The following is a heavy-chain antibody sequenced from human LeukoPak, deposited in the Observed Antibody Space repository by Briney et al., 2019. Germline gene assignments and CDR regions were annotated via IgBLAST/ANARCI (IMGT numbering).Heavy chain of an antibody. Sequence: GASVKVSCKASGYTFTSYAMNWVRQAPGQGLEWMGWINTNTGNPTYAQGFTGRFVFSLDTSVSTAYLQISSLKAEDTAVYYCARGRRDYDFWSGQTDYYYYYMDVWGKGTTVTVSS. CDR1: GYTFTSYA. V-gene: IGHV7-4-1*02. J-gene: IGHJ6*03. CDR3: ARGRRDYDFWSGQTDYYYYYMDV. D-gene: IGHD3-3*01. CDR2: INTNTGNP.